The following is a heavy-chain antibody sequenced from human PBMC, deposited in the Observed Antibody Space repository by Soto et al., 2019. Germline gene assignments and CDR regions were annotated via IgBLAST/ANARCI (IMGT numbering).Heavy chain of an antibody. Sequence: SETLSLTCTVSGGSISSGDYYWSWIRQPPGKGLEWIGYIYYSGSTYYNPSLKSRVTISVDTSKNQFSLKLSSVTAADTAVYYCARDRCSSTSCYENWFDPWGQGTLVTVSS. J-gene: IGHJ5*02. V-gene: IGHV4-30-4*01. CDR3: ARDRCSSTSCYENWFDP. D-gene: IGHD2-2*01. CDR1: GGSISSGDYY. CDR2: IYYSGST.